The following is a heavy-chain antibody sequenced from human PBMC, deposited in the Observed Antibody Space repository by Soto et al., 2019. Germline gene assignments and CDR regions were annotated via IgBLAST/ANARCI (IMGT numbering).Heavy chain of an antibody. CDR1: GYTFTSYG. Sequence: QVQLVQSGAEVKKPGASVKVSCKASGYTFTSYGISWVRQAPGQGREWMGWIRAYNGHTKYAQKLQGRVTMTTDTSTSTAYMELRILRADDTAAYYCARDSPPVDYWGQGTLVTVSS. J-gene: IGHJ4*02. CDR2: IRAYNGHT. V-gene: IGHV1-18*01. CDR3: ARDSPPVDY.